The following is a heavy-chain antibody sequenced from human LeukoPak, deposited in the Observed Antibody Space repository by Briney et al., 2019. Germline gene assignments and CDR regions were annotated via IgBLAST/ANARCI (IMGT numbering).Heavy chain of an antibody. CDR1: GDSVSRNSGT. Sequence: SQTLSLTCAISGDSVSRNSGTWNWIRQSPSRGLEWLGRTYYESKWYNDYAVSVKSRITINPDTSKNQVSLQLSCVTPEDTAVYYCARVTTTMVRGVILYYYGMDVWGQGTTVTVSS. J-gene: IGHJ6*02. V-gene: IGHV6-1*01. CDR2: TYYESKWYN. CDR3: ARVTTTMVRGVILYYYGMDV. D-gene: IGHD3-10*01.